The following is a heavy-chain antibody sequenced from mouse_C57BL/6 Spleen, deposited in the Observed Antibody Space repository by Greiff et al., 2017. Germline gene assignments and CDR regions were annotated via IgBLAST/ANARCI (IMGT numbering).Heavy chain of an antibody. V-gene: IGHV5-4*01. J-gene: IGHJ4*01. Sequence: EVQGVESGGGLVKPGGSLKLSCAASGFTFSSYALSWVRLTPEKRLAWVATISDGGSYTYYPVHVKGRFNIARDNAKNNLYLQMSHLKSDDTAMYYCAREGVYDGYSYYAMEYGGQGTSATVAS. D-gene: IGHD2-3*01. CDR1: GFTFSSYA. CDR3: AREGVYDGYSYYAMEY. CDR2: ISDGGSYT.